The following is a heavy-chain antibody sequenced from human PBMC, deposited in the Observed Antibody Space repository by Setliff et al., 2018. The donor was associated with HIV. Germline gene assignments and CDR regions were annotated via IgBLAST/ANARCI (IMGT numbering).Heavy chain of an antibody. V-gene: IGHV1-18*01. CDR3: ARAPRPASVLEFLEWLFPNWFDP. J-gene: IGHJ5*02. D-gene: IGHD3-3*02. CDR1: GYTFLTYG. Sequence: ASVKVSCKASGYTFLTYGISWVRQAPGHGLEWMGWISPYNGHTKYAQKLQGRVTMTTDTSTSTAYMELRSLRSDDTAVYYCARAPRPASVLEFLEWLFPNWFDPWGQGTLVTVSS. CDR2: ISPYNGHT.